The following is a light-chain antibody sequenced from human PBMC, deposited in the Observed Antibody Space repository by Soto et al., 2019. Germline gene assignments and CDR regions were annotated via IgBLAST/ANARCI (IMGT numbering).Light chain of an antibody. V-gene: IGLV2-14*01. J-gene: IGLJ1*01. CDR2: DVS. CDR1: SSDVGAYNY. Sequence: QSVLTQPASVSGYPGQSITISCTGASSDVGAYNYVAWCQQHPGKGPKLLIYDVSNRPSGFSSRFSGSKSGNTASLTISGLRAEDEADYFCSSYTTSSTHVFGTWTKLTVL. CDR3: SSYTTSSTHV.